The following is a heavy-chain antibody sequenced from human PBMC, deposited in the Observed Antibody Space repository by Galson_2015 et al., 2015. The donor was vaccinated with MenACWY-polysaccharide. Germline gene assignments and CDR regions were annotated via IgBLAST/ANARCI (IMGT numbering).Heavy chain of an antibody. V-gene: IGHV3-48*04. J-gene: IGHJ4*01. CDR2: IDTSSSTN. D-gene: IGHD3-10*01. CDR1: GFTFSSYL. Sequence: SLRLSCAASGFTFSSYLMPWVRQATGKGLEWVSYIDTSSSTNSYAASMKGRFTISRDNAENSLFLLMSSLRVEDTAVYYWARGYMVRGGYFDPWGHGTLVTVSS. CDR3: ARGYMVRGGYFDP.